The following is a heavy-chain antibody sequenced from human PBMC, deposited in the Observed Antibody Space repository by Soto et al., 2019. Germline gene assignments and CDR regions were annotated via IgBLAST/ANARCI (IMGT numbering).Heavy chain of an antibody. CDR3: ASSNIAAAGFYYYGMDV. Sequence: GGSLRLSCAASGFTFSSYSMNWVRQAPGKGLEWVSYISSSSSTIYYADSVKGRFTISRDNAKNSLYLQMNSLRAEDTAVYYCASSNIAAAGFYYYGMDVWGRGTTVTVSS. J-gene: IGHJ6*02. CDR1: GFTFSSYS. CDR2: ISSSSSTI. V-gene: IGHV3-48*01. D-gene: IGHD6-13*01.